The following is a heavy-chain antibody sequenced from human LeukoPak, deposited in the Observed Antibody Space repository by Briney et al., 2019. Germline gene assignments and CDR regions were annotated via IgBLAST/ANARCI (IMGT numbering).Heavy chain of an antibody. CDR3: ARAPILRFLEWFPPPVYMDV. Sequence: PSETLSLTCAVSGGSISSGSYYWSWIRPPAGKGLEWIGRIYTSGSTNYNPSLKSRVTISVDTSKNQFSLKLSSVTAADTAVYYCARAPILRFLEWFPPPVYMDVWGKGTTVTVSS. CDR2: IYTSGST. V-gene: IGHV4-61*02. J-gene: IGHJ6*03. D-gene: IGHD3-3*01. CDR1: GGSISSGSYY.